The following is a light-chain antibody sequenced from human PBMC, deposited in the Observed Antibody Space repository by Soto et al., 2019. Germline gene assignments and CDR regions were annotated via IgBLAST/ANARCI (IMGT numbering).Light chain of an antibody. CDR1: QSVISNY. V-gene: IGKV3-20*01. J-gene: IGKJ2*03. Sequence: ESVLTPSPGTLSLSPGEGATISCRSSQSVISNYLAWYQKKPGQAPRLLIYGASSRATGIPDRFSGSGSGTDFTLIISRLEPEDFAVYYCQKYDTSPYSFGQGTKLEIK. CDR2: GAS. CDR3: QKYDTSPYS.